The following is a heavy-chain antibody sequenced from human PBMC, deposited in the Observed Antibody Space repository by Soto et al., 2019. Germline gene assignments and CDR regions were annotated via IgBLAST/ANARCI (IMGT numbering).Heavy chain of an antibody. J-gene: IGHJ6*02. D-gene: IGHD3-9*01. CDR1: GHTFTSYG. V-gene: IGHV1-18*01. Sequence: QVQLVQSGAEVKKPGASVKVSCKASGHTFTSYGISWVRQAPGQGLEWMGWISAYNGNTNYAQKLQGRVTMTTDTSXSXXYMELRSLRSDDTAVYYCAREGDYDILTGYYIIHYYYGMDVWGQGTTVTVSS. CDR3: AREGDYDILTGYYIIHYYYGMDV. CDR2: ISAYNGNT.